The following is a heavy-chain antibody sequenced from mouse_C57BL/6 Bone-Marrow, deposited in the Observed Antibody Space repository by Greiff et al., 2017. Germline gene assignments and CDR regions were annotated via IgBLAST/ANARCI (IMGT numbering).Heavy chain of an antibody. V-gene: IGHV5-9*01. J-gene: IGHJ4*01. Sequence: EVMLVESGGGLVKPGGSLKLSCAASGFTFSSYTMSWVRQTPEKRLEWVATISGGGGNTYYPDSVKGRFTISRDNAKNTLYLQMSSLRSEDTALYYCGRRGFTYYAMDYWGQGTSVTVSS. CDR2: ISGGGGNT. CDR1: GFTFSSYT. CDR3: GRRGFTYYAMDY.